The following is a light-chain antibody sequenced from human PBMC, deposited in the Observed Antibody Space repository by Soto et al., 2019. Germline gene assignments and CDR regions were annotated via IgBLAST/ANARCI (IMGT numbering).Light chain of an antibody. Sequence: QSALTQPASVSGSPGQSITISCTGTSSDVGSYNLVSWYQQHPGKAPKLMIYVGSKRPSGVSNRFSGSKSGNTASLTISGLQAEDEADYYCCSYAGSDVVFGGGTKVTVL. V-gene: IGLV2-23*01. CDR2: VGS. CDR1: SSDVGSYNL. J-gene: IGLJ2*01. CDR3: CSYAGSDVV.